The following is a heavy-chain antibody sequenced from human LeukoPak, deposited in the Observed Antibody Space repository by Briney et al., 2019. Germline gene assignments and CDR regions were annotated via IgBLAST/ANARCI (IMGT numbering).Heavy chain of an antibody. J-gene: IGHJ4*02. CDR3: ARAGAYCGGDCYYDY. CDR1: GGSFSGYY. Sequence: SETLSLTCAVYGGSFSGYYWSWIRQPPGKGLEWIGEINHSGSTNYNPSLKSRVTISVDRSKNQFSLKLSSVTAADTAVYYCARAGAYCGGDCYYDYWGQGTLVTVSS. V-gene: IGHV4-34*01. CDR2: INHSGST. D-gene: IGHD2-21*02.